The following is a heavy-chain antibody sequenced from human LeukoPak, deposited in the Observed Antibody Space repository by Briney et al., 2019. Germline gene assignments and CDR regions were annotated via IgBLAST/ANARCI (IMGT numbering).Heavy chain of an antibody. V-gene: IGHV3-21*04. CDR2: ITSSSTYI. CDR1: AFTFSNYN. Sequence: GGSLRLSCAASAFTFSNYNMNWVRQAPGKGLEWVSSITSSSTYIYYADSVQGRFTISRDNSKNTLYLQMNSLTAEDTAIYYCAKATGTLGNWGQGTLVTVSS. CDR3: AKATGTLGN. J-gene: IGHJ4*02. D-gene: IGHD1-1*01.